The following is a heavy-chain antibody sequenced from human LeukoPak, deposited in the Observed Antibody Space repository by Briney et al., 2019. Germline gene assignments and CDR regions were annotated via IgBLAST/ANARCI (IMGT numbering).Heavy chain of an antibody. V-gene: IGHV4-39*01. CDR2: IYYSGST. CDR1: GDSISTSYY. CDR3: ARRRGYSYGYPFDY. D-gene: IGHD5-18*01. J-gene: IGHJ4*02. Sequence: SETLSLTCTVSGDSISTSYYWGWIRQPPGKGLEWIANIYYSGSTYYHPSLKSRITISVDTSNNQFSLRLRSVTAADTAVYYCARRRGYSYGYPFDYWGQGTLVTVSS.